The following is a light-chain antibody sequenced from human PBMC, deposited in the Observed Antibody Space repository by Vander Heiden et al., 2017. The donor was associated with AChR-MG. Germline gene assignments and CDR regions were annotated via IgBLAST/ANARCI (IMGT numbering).Light chain of an antibody. CDR3: SSYTSSSTLV. V-gene: IGLV2-14*03. Sequence: QSPLTQPASVSGSLVQSSTISCTGTSSDVGGYTYVSWYQQPPGKPHNLMIYDVSNPPSGVSNRFSGSTSGTTASLTISGLQAEDEADYYCSSYTSSSTLVFGGGTKLTGL. CDR1: SSDVGGYTY. J-gene: IGLJ2*01. CDR2: DVS.